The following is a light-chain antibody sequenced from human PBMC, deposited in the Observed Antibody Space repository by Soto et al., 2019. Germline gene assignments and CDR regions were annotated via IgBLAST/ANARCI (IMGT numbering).Light chain of an antibody. CDR2: GAS. Sequence: EIVLTQSPATLSVSLGHSATLSCRASQSVSLSLAWYQMRPGQPPRLLIYGASTRATDIPARFSGSGSGTDFTLTISSLQSEDFAVYFCQQYHNWPSWTFGQGTKVELK. J-gene: IGKJ1*01. V-gene: IGKV3-15*01. CDR3: QQYHNWPSWT. CDR1: QSVSLS.